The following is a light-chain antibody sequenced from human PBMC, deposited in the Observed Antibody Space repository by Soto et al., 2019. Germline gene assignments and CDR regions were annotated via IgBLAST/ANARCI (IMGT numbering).Light chain of an antibody. CDR2: DAS. CDR1: QSGSSD. Sequence: EIVLTQSPATLSLSPGERATLSCRASQSGSSDFAWYDQKPGQAPRLLLYDASNRATGIPARFSGSGSVTDYALTISSREPEDFAVDCCQQRSNWPAFGGGTKVEIK. J-gene: IGKJ4*01. CDR3: QQRSNWPA. V-gene: IGKV3-11*01.